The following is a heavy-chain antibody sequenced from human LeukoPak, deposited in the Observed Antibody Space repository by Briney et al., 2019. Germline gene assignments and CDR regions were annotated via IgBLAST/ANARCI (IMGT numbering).Heavy chain of an antibody. V-gene: IGHV3-53*01. Sequence: GGSLRLSCAASGFDVGRNYMTWVRQAPGKGLEWVTFIYSGGATYYADSVRGRFTISRDSSKNTLYLQMNSLRVEDTAVYYCARVPGYSWGQGTLVTVSS. J-gene: IGHJ4*02. CDR3: ARVPGYS. D-gene: IGHD6-13*01. CDR1: GFDVGRNY. CDR2: IYSGGAT.